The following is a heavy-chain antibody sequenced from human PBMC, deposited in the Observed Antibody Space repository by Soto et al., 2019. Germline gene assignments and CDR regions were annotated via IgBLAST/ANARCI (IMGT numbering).Heavy chain of an antibody. CDR2: IYYSGRT. CDR3: ASDSQSITGTTADYYGMDV. V-gene: IGHV4-31*03. J-gene: IGHJ6*02. CDR1: GCSISSGGYY. Sequence: SETLSLTCTVSGCSISSGGYYWSWIRQHPGKGLEWIGYIYYSGRTYYNPSLKSRVTISVDTSKNQFSLKLSAETDADTAVYYCASDSQSITGTTADYYGMDVWGQGTTVTVSS. D-gene: IGHD1-7*01.